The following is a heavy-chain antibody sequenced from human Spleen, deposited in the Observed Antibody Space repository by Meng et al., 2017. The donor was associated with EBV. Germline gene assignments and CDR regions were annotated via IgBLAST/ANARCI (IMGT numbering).Heavy chain of an antibody. CDR1: GGSFSGYY. J-gene: IGHJ5*02. V-gene: IGHV4-34*01. CDR3: AKGRIVTRSPWFDP. CDR2: SNHSGST. D-gene: IGHD6-6*01. Sequence: QVQLEQWGAGLLKPSETLSLTCAVYGGSFSGYYWSWIRQPSGKELEWIGESNHSGSTNYNPSLKSRVTISVDTSKNQFSLRLSSVTAADTAVYYCAKGRIVTRSPWFDPWGRGTLVTVSS.